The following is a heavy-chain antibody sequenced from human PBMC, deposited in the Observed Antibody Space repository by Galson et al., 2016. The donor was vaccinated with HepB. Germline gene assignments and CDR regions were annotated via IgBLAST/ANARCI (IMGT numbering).Heavy chain of an antibody. CDR3: ARPLPNVGYGMDV. Sequence: SLRLSCAASGFTVSSNYMSWVRQAPGKGLALVSVIYGGGTPTYADSVKGRLTISRHNSKNTLYLQMNSLRAEDTAVYDCARPLPNVGYGMDVWGQGTTVTVAS. D-gene: IGHD2-15*01. CDR2: IYGGGTP. CDR1: GFTVSSNY. J-gene: IGHJ6*02. V-gene: IGHV3-53*04.